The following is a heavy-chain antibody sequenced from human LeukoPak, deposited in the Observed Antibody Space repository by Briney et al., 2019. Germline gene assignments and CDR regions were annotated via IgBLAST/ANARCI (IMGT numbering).Heavy chain of an antibody. Sequence: ASVKVSCKASGGTFSSYAISWVRQAPGQGLEWMGGIIPIFGTANYAQKFQGRVTITADESTSTAYMELSSLRSEDTAVYYCAREGRSSTSCNFNWFDPWGQGTLVTVSS. J-gene: IGHJ5*02. CDR1: GGTFSSYA. V-gene: IGHV1-69*13. D-gene: IGHD2-2*01. CDR3: AREGRSSTSCNFNWFDP. CDR2: IIPIFGTA.